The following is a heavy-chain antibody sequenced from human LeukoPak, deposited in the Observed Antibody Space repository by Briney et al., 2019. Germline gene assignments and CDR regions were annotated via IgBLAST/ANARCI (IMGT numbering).Heavy chain of an antibody. Sequence: SETLSLTCTVSGDSIRSTGYSWTWIRQPPGKGLQWIGYISYSGDTLYSPSLQSRISIPLGTSKNQFSLKLTSVTAADTATYFCARDVLVTSSPDAFDIWGQGTMVTVSS. CDR2: ISYSGDT. V-gene: IGHV4-31*03. CDR3: ARDVLVTSSPDAFDI. D-gene: IGHD2-21*02. J-gene: IGHJ3*02. CDR1: GDSIRSTGYS.